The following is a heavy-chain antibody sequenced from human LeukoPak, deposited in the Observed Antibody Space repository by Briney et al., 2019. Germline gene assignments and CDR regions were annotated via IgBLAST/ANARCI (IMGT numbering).Heavy chain of an antibody. CDR3: AKVYSYGPYYYYMDV. Sequence: GGSLRLSCAASGFTFSSYGMHWVRQAPGKGLEWVAVIWYDGSNEYYADSVKGRFTISRDNSKNTLYLQMNSLRAEDTAVYYCAKVYSYGPYYYYMDVWGKGTTVTVSS. V-gene: IGHV3-33*06. D-gene: IGHD5-18*01. CDR1: GFTFSSYG. CDR2: IWYDGSNE. J-gene: IGHJ6*03.